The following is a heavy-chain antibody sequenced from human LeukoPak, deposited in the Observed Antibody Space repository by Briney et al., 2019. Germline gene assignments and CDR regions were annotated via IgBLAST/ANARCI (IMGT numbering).Heavy chain of an antibody. J-gene: IGHJ4*02. V-gene: IGHV4-59*01. CDR3: ARAYYGDLDH. CDR1: GGSISSYY. D-gene: IGHD4-17*01. Sequence: SETLSLTCTVSGGSISSYYWSWIRLPPGKGLEWIGDIYYSGSTNYNPSLKSRVTISVDTSKNQFTLKLSSVTAADTAVYYCARAYYGDLDHWGQGTLVTVSS. CDR2: IYYSGST.